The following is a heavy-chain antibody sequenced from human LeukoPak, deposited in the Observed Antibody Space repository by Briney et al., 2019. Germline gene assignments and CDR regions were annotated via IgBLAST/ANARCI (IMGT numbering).Heavy chain of an antibody. CDR3: ARGAGIRGIGNYYFMNA. CDR2: VSYDGSNK. J-gene: IGHJ6*03. D-gene: IGHD3-10*01. CDR1: AFTFSSSA. V-gene: IGHV3-30*04. Sequence: GGSLRLSCAASAFTFSSSAMHWVRQAPGKGLEWVTVVSYDGSNKYYADSVKGRFTASRDNSKDTLYLHMNSLRAEDTAVYYCARGAGIRGIGNYYFMNAWGTGTTVIVSS.